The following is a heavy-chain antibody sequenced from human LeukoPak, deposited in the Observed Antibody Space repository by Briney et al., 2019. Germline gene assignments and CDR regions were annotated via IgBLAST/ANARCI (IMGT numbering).Heavy chain of an antibody. J-gene: IGHJ5*02. CDR3: ARTDCSGTSCFFAP. D-gene: IGHD2-2*01. V-gene: IGHV4-61*08. CDR1: GVSVTRNGYY. CDR2: IYYTGRT. Sequence: PSETLSPTCIVSGVSVTRNGYYWTWIRQPPGKELEWIGNIYYTGRTQYNPSLKSRLTVTLDTSKNQFSLKLASVTAADTAIYYCARTDCSGTSCFFAPWGQGILVTVSS.